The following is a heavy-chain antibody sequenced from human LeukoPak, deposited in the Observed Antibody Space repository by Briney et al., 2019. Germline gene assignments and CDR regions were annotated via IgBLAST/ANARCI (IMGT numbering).Heavy chain of an antibody. Sequence: PGGSLRLSCAASGFTFSSYAMSWVRQAPGKGLEWVSAISGSGGSTYYADSVKGRFTISRDNSKNTLYLQMNSLRAEDTAVYYRAKDPAPDYDSSGYIDYWGQGTLVTVSS. J-gene: IGHJ4*02. V-gene: IGHV3-23*01. CDR3: AKDPAPDYDSSGYIDY. D-gene: IGHD3-22*01. CDR2: ISGSGGST. CDR1: GFTFSSYA.